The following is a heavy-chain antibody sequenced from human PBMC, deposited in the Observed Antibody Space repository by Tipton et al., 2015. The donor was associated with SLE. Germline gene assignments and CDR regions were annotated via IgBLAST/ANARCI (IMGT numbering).Heavy chain of an antibody. J-gene: IGHJ6*02. CDR1: GGSISTYY. Sequence: LRLSCTVSGGSISTYYWSWIRQPPGKGLEWIGYIYYSGSTNYNPSLKSGVTISVDTSKNQFSLKLNSVTAADTAVYYCARHPYYYYGVDVWGQGTTVTVSS. V-gene: IGHV4-59*08. CDR2: IYYSGST. CDR3: ARHPYYYYGVDV.